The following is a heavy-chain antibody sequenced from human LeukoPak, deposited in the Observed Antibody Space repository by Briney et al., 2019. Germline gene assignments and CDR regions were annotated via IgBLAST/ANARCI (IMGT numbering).Heavy chain of an antibody. CDR2: INHSGST. D-gene: IGHD3-10*01. J-gene: IGHJ5*02. Sequence: LETLSLTCAVYGGSFSGYYWSWIRQPPGKGLEWIGEINHSGSTNYNPSLKSRVTISVDTSKNQFSLKLSSVTAADTAVYYCAREDPYYYGSGTFDPWGQGTLVTVSS. CDR1: GGSFSGYY. CDR3: AREDPYYYGSGTFDP. V-gene: IGHV4-34*01.